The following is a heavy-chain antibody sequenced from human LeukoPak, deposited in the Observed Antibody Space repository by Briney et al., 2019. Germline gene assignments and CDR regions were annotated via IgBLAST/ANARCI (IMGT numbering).Heavy chain of an antibody. J-gene: IGHJ3*02. CDR1: GFTFSSYA. V-gene: IGHV3-23*01. Sequence: AGSLRLSCAASGFTFSSYAMSWVRQAPGKGLEWVSAISGSGGSTYYADSVKGRFTISRDSAKNTLYLQMNSLRAEDTAVYYCATAGIRLLLWFGEYDAFDIWGQGTMVTVSS. CDR3: ATAGIRLLLWFGEYDAFDI. D-gene: IGHD3-10*01. CDR2: ISGSGGST.